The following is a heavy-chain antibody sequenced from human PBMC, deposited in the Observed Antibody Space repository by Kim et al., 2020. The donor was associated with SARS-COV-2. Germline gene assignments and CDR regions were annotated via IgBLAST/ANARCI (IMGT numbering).Heavy chain of an antibody. CDR1: GYSIRTNDW. Sequence: SETLSLTCAVSGYSIRTNDWWAWIRQPPGKGLEWIGYILYSGTTYYNPSLKSRVTMSLDTSKSQFSLSLDSVTAVDTAVYYCTRSSTGNNWFDPWGQGTPVTVSS. CDR3: TRSSTGNNWFDP. CDR2: ILYSGTT. V-gene: IGHV4-28*01. J-gene: IGHJ5*02. D-gene: IGHD2-8*02.